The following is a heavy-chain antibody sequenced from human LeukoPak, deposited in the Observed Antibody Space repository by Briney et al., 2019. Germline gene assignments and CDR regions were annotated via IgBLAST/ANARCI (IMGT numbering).Heavy chain of an antibody. V-gene: IGHV3-33*01. CDR3: ARDKYSSGFFDY. D-gene: IGHD6-19*01. CDR2: IWYDGSNK. CDR1: GFTFSSYG. J-gene: IGHJ4*02. Sequence: PGRSLRLSCAASGFTFSSYGMHWVRQAPGKGLEWVAVIWYDGSNKYYADSVKGRFTISRDNSKNTLYLQMNSLRAEDTAVYYCARDKYSSGFFDYWGQGTLVTVSS.